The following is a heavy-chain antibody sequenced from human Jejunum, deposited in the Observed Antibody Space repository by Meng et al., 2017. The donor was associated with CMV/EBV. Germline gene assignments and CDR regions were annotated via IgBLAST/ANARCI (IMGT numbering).Heavy chain of an antibody. V-gene: IGHV1-2*02. Sequence: GYSFIANYMHWVRQAPGQGLEWMGWINSVSGDTRSAQKFEGRVTMSRDTSISTSYMEVNSLKSDDTAIYYCARGAKGYGSGPLDYWGQGTPVTVSS. J-gene: IGHJ4*02. CDR1: GYSFIANY. D-gene: IGHD3-10*01. CDR2: INSVSGDT. CDR3: ARGAKGYGSGPLDY.